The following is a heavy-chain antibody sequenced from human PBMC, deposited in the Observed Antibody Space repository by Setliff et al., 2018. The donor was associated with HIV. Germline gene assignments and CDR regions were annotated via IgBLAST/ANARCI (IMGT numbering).Heavy chain of an antibody. CDR1: GFTFRNAW. J-gene: IGHJ4*02. CDR3: TLLPGTF. V-gene: IGHV3-49*02. Sequence: GGSLRLSCAASGFTFRNAWMSWVRQAPGKGLEWIGLIKSKAYGEKTEYAASVKGRFTFSRDDSESIAYLQMSSLKTEDTAVYYCTLLPGTFWGQGTLVTVSS. CDR2: IKSKAYGEKT.